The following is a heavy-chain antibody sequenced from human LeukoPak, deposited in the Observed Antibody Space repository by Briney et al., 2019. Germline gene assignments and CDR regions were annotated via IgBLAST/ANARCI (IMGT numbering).Heavy chain of an antibody. CDR3: AKAIGIAAATYYGMDV. J-gene: IGHJ6*02. CDR1: GFTFSSYG. V-gene: IGHV3-30*02. CDR2: IRYDGSNK. D-gene: IGHD6-13*01. Sequence: SGGSLRLSCAASGFTFSSYGMHWVRQAPGKGLEWVAFIRYDGSNKYYADSVKGGFTISRDNSKNTLYLQMNSLRAEDTAVYYCAKAIGIAAATYYGMDVWGQGTTVTVSS.